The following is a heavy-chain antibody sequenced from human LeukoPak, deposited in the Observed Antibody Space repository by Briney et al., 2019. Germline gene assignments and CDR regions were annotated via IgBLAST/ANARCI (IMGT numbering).Heavy chain of an antibody. CDR2: IYSGGST. D-gene: IGHD6-19*01. CDR3: ARDAPNSSGSKGSPFDY. V-gene: IGHV3-53*01. CDR1: GFTVSSNY. Sequence: PGGSLRLSCAASGFTVSSNYMSWVRQAPGKGLEWVSVIYSGGSTYYADSVKGRFTISRDNSKNTLYLQMNSLRAEDTAVYYCARDAPNSSGSKGSPFDYWGQGTLVTVSS. J-gene: IGHJ4*02.